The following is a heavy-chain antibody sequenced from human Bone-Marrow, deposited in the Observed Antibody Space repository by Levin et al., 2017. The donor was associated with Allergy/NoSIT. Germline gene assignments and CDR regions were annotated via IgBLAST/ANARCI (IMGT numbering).Heavy chain of an antibody. CDR2: IYYTGKT. V-gene: IGHV4-59*03. J-gene: IGHJ6*02. D-gene: IGHD3-10*01. CDR3: ARWFGVGNGLDV. Sequence: SETLSLTCTLSDGSMNSFYWIWIRQPPGKGLEYIGNIYYTGKTNYNPSLKSRVTISIDLSKNQFSLNLMSVTAADTAVYYCARWFGVGNGLDVWGQGATVIVSS. CDR1: DGSMNSFY.